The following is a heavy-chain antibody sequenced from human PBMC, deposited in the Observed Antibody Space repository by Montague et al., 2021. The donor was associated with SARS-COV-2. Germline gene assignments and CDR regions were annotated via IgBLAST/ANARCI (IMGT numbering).Heavy chain of an antibody. D-gene: IGHD1-26*01. V-gene: IGHV4-59*02. Sequence: SETLSLTCTVSGDSVSHDFWTWIRQPPGKGLEWIGYVYYSRSSSXNPSLRGRVSIAVDTSKNQFSLRLSTVTAADTAIYYCVRDPAPSGRGTFYDYWGQGTLVAVSS. CDR2: VYYSRSS. CDR3: VRDPAPSGRGTFYDY. J-gene: IGHJ4*02. CDR1: GDSVSHDF.